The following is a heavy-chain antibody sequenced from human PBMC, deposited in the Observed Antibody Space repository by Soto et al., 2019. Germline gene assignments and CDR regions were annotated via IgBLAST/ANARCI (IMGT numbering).Heavy chain of an antibody. V-gene: IGHV4-4*07. D-gene: IGHD1-1*01. Sequence: SETLSLTCTVSSGSVSTYYWSWLRQPAGKGLEWIGRIFISGNTNYNPSLRSRVTMSVDTSKGQFSLNLTSVTAADTAVYFCARSGGTYNFDPWGQGILVTVSS. J-gene: IGHJ5*02. CDR1: SGSVSTYY. CDR3: ARSGGTYNFDP. CDR2: IFISGNT.